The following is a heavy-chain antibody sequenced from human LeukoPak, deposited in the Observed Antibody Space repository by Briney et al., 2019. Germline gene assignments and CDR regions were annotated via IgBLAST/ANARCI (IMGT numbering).Heavy chain of an antibody. CDR1: GYTFTGYY. Sequence: ASVKVSCKASGYTFTGYYMHWVRQAPGQGLEWMGWISAYNGNTNYAQKLQGRVTMTTDTSTSTAYMELRSLRSDDTAVYYCARDEWGLDYYDSSGYFDYWGQGTLVTVSS. J-gene: IGHJ4*02. CDR2: ISAYNGNT. D-gene: IGHD3-22*01. CDR3: ARDEWGLDYYDSSGYFDY. V-gene: IGHV1-18*04.